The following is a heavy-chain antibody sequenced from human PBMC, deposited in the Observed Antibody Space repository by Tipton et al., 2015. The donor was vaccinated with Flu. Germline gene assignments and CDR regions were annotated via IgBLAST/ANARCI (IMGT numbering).Heavy chain of an antibody. V-gene: IGHV4-61*02. CDR3: ARGVIYYDSSGPITDAFDI. CDR2: IYTSGST. J-gene: IGHJ3*02. Sequence: LRLSCTVSGGSISSSSYYWSWIRQPAGKGLEWIGRIYTSGSTNYNPSLKSRVTISVDTSKNQFSLKLSSVTAADTAVYYCARGVIYYDSSGPITDAFDIWGQGTMVTVSS. CDR1: GGSISSSSYY. D-gene: IGHD3-22*01.